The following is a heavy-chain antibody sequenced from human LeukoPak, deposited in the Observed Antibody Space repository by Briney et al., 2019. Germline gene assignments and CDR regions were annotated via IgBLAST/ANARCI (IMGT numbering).Heavy chain of an antibody. V-gene: IGHV1-18*04. CDR2: ISLNNGNT. D-gene: IGHD3-3*01. Sequence: ASVKVSCKTSGYAFNFYGLNWVRQAPGQGLEWMGFISLNNGNTHYEQKFQGRVTMAADTSTNTASLEVKSLRSDDTAVYYCQRITIFGVVMDFDYWGQGTLVTVSS. CDR3: QRITIFGVVMDFDY. J-gene: IGHJ4*02. CDR1: GYAFNFYG.